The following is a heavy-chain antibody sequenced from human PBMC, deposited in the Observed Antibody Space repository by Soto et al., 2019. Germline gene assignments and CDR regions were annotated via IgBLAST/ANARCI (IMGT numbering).Heavy chain of an antibody. CDR1: GGTFSSYA. D-gene: IGHD2-2*01. V-gene: IGHV1-69*13. CDR2: IIPIFGTA. CDR3: ARKKVSDIVVVPAGGFYGMDV. Sequence: SVKVSCKASGGTFSSYAISWVRQAPGQGLEWMGGIIPIFGTANYAQKFQGRVTITADESTSTVYMELSSLRSEDTAVYYCARKKVSDIVVVPAGGFYGMDVWGKGTAVTVSS. J-gene: IGHJ6*04.